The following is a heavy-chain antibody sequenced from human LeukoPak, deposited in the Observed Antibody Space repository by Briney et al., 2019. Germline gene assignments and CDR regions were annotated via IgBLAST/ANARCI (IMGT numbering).Heavy chain of an antibody. J-gene: IGHJ5*02. CDR1: GFTFYNYA. CDR3: AKDAFRAIAAAGT. Sequence: GGSLRLSCAASGFTFYNYAMSWVRQAPGKGLEWVSAITGSGTDTFHADSVKGRFTISRDNSESTLYLQMNSLRADDTAVYYCAKDAFRAIAAAGTWGQGTLVTVSS. V-gene: IGHV3-23*01. CDR2: ITGSGTDT. D-gene: IGHD6-13*01.